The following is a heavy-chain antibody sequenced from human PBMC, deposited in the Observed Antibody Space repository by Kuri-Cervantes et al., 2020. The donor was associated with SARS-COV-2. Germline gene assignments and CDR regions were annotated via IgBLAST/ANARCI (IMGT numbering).Heavy chain of an antibody. J-gene: IGHJ2*01. CDR2: ISGSGGST. CDR3: AKDLTIAVAGFNWYFDL. V-gene: IGHV3-23*01. CDR1: GFTFSSYA. D-gene: IGHD6-19*01. Sequence: GGSLRLSCAASGFTFSSYAMSWVRQAPGKGLERVSAISGSGGSTYYADSVKGRFTISRDNSKNTLYLQMNSLRAEDTAVYYCAKDLTIAVAGFNWYFDLWGRGTLVTVSS.